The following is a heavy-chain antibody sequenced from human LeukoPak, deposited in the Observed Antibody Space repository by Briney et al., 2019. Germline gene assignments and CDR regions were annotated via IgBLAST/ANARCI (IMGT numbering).Heavy chain of an antibody. CDR2: LSGSGLNT. Sequence: PGGSLRLSCAASGFTFSSYGMHWIHQSPERGLEWVSGLSGSGLNTYYADSVKGRFTISRDNSKNTLYLQMNSLRAEDTAVYYCAKDEGTCSGGSCYASSTFDYWGQGTLVTVSS. CDR1: GFTFSSYG. J-gene: IGHJ4*02. V-gene: IGHV3-23*01. CDR3: AKDEGTCSGGSCYASSTFDY. D-gene: IGHD2-15*01.